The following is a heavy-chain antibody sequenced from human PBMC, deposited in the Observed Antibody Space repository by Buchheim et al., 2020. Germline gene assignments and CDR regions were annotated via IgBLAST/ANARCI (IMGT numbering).Heavy chain of an antibody. D-gene: IGHD3-10*01. J-gene: IGHJ4*02. CDR1: GFTSSSYA. CDR2: LSASGGVT. Sequence: EVQLLESGGGLVQPGGSLRLSCAASGFTSSSYAMSWVRQAPGKGLEWVSALSASGGVTYYADSVKGRFTISRDNSKNTLYLQMNSLRAEDTAVYYCAKRATYGSGSSRYFDYWGQGTL. CDR3: AKRATYGSGSSRYFDY. V-gene: IGHV3-23*01.